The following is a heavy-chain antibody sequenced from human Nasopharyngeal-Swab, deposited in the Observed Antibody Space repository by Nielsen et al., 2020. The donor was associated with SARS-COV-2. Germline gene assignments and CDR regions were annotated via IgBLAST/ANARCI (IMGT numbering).Heavy chain of an antibody. CDR3: ARLEELGYDYVWGSYYFDY. V-gene: IGHV3-23*01. J-gene: IGHJ4*02. CDR2: IGGVGSPT. D-gene: IGHD3-16*01. CDR1: EFTFRTYA. Sequence: GESLKISCAASEFTFRTYAMSWVRQAPGKGLEWVSAIGGVGSPTFYADSVKGRFTISRDNSKNTLYLQMNSLRAEDTAVYYCARLEELGYDYVWGSYYFDYWGQGTLVTVSS.